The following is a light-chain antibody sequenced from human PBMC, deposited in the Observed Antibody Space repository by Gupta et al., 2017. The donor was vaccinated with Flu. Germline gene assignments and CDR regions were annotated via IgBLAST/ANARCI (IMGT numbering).Light chain of an antibody. CDR3: QQYGSSPWT. CDR1: QSVSSSY. J-gene: IGKJ1*01. Sequence: EIVLTQYPGTLSLSPGERATLSCRASQSVSSSYLAWYQQKPGQAPRLLIYGASSMATGLPDRFSGSGSGTDFTLTISRLEPEDFAVYYCQQYGSSPWTFGQGTKVEIK. CDR2: GAS. V-gene: IGKV3-20*01.